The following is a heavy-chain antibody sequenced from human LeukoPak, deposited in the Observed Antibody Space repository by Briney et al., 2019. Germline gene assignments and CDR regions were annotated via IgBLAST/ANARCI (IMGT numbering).Heavy chain of an antibody. CDR3: ARGGVYDFWSGYLYYFDY. J-gene: IGHJ4*02. CDR2: IYYSGST. V-gene: IGHV4-39*01. D-gene: IGHD3-3*01. Sequence: SETLSLTCTVSGGSIGSSSYYWGWIRQPPGKGLEWIGSIYYSGSTYYNPSLKSRVTISVDTSKNQFSLKLSSVTAADTAVYYCARGGVYDFWSGYLYYFDYWGQGTLVTVSS. CDR1: GGSIGSSSYY.